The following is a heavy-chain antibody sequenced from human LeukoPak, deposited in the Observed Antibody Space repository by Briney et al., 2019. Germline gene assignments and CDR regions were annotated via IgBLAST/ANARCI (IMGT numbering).Heavy chain of an antibody. CDR2: IYYSGST. CDR1: GGSISSYY. CDR3: ARGGSGWALDY. Sequence: SETLSLTCTVSGGSISSYYWSWIRQPPGKGLEWIGYIYYSGSTNYNPSLKSRVTISVDTSKNKFSLKLSSVTDADTAVYYCARGGSGWALDYWGQGTLVTVSS. J-gene: IGHJ4*02. D-gene: IGHD6-19*01. V-gene: IGHV4-59*12.